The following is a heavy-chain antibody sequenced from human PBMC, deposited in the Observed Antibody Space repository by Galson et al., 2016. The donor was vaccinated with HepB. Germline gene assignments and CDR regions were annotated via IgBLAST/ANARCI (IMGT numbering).Heavy chain of an antibody. CDR3: AKGHAANPGAPRVDY. V-gene: IGHV3-23*01. CDR2: ISGSGST. Sequence: SLRLSCAASGFTFSSYAMIWVRQAPGEGLEWVSSISGSGSTYYADSVKGRFTISRDNSKNTLYLQMNSLRVEDTAVFYCAKGHAANPGAPRVDYWGRGTLVTVSS. D-gene: IGHD1-26*01. CDR1: GFTFSSYA. J-gene: IGHJ4*02.